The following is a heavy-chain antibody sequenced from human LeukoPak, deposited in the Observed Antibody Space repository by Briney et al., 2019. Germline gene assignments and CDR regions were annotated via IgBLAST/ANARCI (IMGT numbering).Heavy chain of an antibody. D-gene: IGHD3-16*02. J-gene: IGHJ4*02. CDR1: GFTFSRYW. CDR3: GRIFNIWGTFRNT. Sequence: PGGSLRLSCAASGFTFSRYWIHWVRQAPGKGLEWVANMNDDGSEKNYLESLKGRFTISRDNANNSVSLHMTALRAEDTAIYYCGRIFNIWGTFRNTWGQGTQVTVSS. CDR2: MNDDGSEK. V-gene: IGHV3-7*01.